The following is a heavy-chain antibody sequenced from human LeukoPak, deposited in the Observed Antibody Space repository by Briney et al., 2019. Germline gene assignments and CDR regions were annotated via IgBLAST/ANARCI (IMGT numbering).Heavy chain of an antibody. D-gene: IGHD2-15*01. Sequence: ASVKVSCKASGYTFTDYYVHWVRQAPGQGLEWMGWINPNSGGTVYTQKFQGRVTMTRDTSISTAYMELSRLRSDDTAVYYCARDVNGVVVVAATVDHWGQGTLVTVSS. J-gene: IGHJ4*02. V-gene: IGHV1-2*02. CDR3: ARDVNGVVVVAATVDH. CDR2: INPNSGGT. CDR1: GYTFTDYY.